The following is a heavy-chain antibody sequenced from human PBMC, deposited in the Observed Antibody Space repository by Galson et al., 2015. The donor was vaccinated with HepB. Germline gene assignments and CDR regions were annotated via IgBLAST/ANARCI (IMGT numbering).Heavy chain of an antibody. CDR2: ISSTGTTM. CDR1: GFTFSSYT. D-gene: IGHD3-10*01. J-gene: IGHJ2*01. Sequence: SLRLSCAASGFTFSSYTMNWVRQAPGKALESVSYISSTGTTMYYADSAKGRFTISRDNAQNSLYLQMNSLRDEDTAVYYCARVYFGSGSSSAYWYFDLWGRGALVTVSS. V-gene: IGHV3-48*02. CDR3: ARVYFGSGSSSAYWYFDL.